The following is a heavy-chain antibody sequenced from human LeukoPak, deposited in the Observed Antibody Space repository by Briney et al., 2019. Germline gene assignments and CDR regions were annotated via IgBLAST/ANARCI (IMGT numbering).Heavy chain of an antibody. D-gene: IGHD3-22*01. CDR2: ISGSGGST. Sequence: GGSLRLSCAASGFTFSSYWMSWVRQAPGKGLEWVSAISGSGGSTYYADSVKGRFTISRDNSKNTLYLQMNSLRAEDTAVYYCATGTGKGTYYYDSSGYYYGYWGQGTLVTVSS. V-gene: IGHV3-23*01. CDR3: ATGTGKGTYYYDSSGYYYGY. CDR1: GFTFSSYW. J-gene: IGHJ4*02.